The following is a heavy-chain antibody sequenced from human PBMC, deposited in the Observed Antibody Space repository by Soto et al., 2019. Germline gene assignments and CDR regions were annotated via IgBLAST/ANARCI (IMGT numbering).Heavy chain of an antibody. D-gene: IGHD6-13*01. Sequence: ASVKVSCKASGFTFTGYYMHWVRQAPGQGLEWIGWINPNSGVANYAQKFRDWVTITRDTSITTAYMELSGLKSDDTAVYFCAKDDAGHPDFWGQGTLVTVSS. V-gene: IGHV1-2*04. CDR1: GFTFTGYY. CDR3: AKDDAGHPDF. CDR2: INPNSGVA. J-gene: IGHJ4*02.